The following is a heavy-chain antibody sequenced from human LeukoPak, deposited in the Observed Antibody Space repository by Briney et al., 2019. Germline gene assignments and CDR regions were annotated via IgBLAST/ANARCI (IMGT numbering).Heavy chain of an antibody. CDR1: GFTFSGSA. V-gene: IGHV3-73*01. Sequence: GGSLRLSCAASGFTFSGSAMHWVRQAPGKGLEWVGRIRSKANSYATAYAASVKGRFTISRDDSKNTAYLQMNSLKTEDTAVYYCTRLYYYGSGSPDYWGQGTLVTVSS. CDR3: TRLYYYGSGSPDY. CDR2: IRSKANSYAT. J-gene: IGHJ4*02. D-gene: IGHD3-10*01.